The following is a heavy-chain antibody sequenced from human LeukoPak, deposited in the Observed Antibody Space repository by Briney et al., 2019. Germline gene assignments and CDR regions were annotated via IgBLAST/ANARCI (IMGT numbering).Heavy chain of an antibody. Sequence: GGSLRLSCAASGFTFGDYYMSWIRQAPGKGLEWVSYIRSSGNSISYADSVEGRFTISRDDAKNSLYLQMNSLRVEDTALYFCARDATTAVGWVYMDVWGKGTTVTISS. CDR2: IRSSGNSI. J-gene: IGHJ6*03. V-gene: IGHV3-11*04. CDR1: GFTFGDYY. CDR3: ARDATTAVGWVYMDV. D-gene: IGHD1-1*01.